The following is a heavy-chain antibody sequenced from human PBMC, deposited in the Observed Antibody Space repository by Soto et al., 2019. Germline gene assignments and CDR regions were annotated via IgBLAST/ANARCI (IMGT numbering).Heavy chain of an antibody. CDR2: ISAYNGNT. V-gene: IGHV1-18*01. D-gene: IGHD2-8*01. Sequence: QVQLVQSGAEVKKPGASVKVSCKASGYTFTSYGISWVRQAPGQGLEWMGWISAYNGNTNYAQKLQGRVTMTTGTSTSTAYMELRSLRSDDTAVYYCARVPGYCTNGVCYQAFDPWGQGTLVTVSS. CDR1: GYTFTSYG. J-gene: IGHJ5*02. CDR3: ARVPGYCTNGVCYQAFDP.